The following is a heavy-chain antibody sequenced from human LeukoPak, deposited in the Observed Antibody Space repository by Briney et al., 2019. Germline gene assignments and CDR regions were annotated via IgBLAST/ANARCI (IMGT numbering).Heavy chain of an antibody. V-gene: IGHV3-48*01. D-gene: IGHD4-17*01. CDR2: ISSGSSTI. CDR3: ARGTITTVTDS. Sequence: GGSLRLSCAASGFTFSSYSMNWVRQAPGKGLEWVSYISSGSSTIYYADSVKVRFTISRDNAKNSLYLQMNSLRAEDTAVYYCARGTITTVTDSWGPGTLVTVSS. CDR1: GFTFSSYS. J-gene: IGHJ4*02.